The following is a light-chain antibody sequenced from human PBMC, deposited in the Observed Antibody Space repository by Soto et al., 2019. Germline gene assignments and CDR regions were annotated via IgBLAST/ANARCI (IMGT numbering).Light chain of an antibody. V-gene: IGLV2-14*01. J-gene: IGLJ1*01. CDR2: EDS. Sequence: QSALTQPASVSGSPGQSITISCTGTRSDISAYNYVYWYQQHPGEAPKLMIYEDSDRPSGFSNRFSGSKSGNTASLTNSRLQTEDEAEDYCSSYTGNTFNVFGTGTKLTVL. CDR1: RSDISAYNY. CDR3: SSYTGNTFNV.